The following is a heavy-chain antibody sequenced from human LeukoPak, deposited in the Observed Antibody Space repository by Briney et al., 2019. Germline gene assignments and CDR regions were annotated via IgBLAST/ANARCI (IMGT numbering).Heavy chain of an antibody. D-gene: IGHD6-19*01. J-gene: IGHJ4*02. CDR1: GFTFSSYG. CDR3: ARDKSSGWYGVADY. Sequence: PGGSLRLSCAASGFTFSSYGMNWVRQAPGKGLEWISYISSSSNTIYYADSVKGRFTMSRDKANNSLFLQMNSLRDEDTAVYYCARDKSSGWYGVADYWGQGTLVTVSS. V-gene: IGHV3-48*02. CDR2: ISSSSNTI.